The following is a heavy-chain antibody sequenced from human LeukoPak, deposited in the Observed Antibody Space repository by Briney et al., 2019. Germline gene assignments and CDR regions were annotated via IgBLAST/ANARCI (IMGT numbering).Heavy chain of an antibody. V-gene: IGHV3-23*01. CDR3: ANDYRSGSFHDF. D-gene: IGHD3-10*01. J-gene: IGHJ4*02. CDR1: GFTVSSSY. CDR2: ISRRDDYT. Sequence: GGSLRLSCAASGFTVSSSYMSWVRQPPGKGLEWVSVISRRDDYTYYADSVKGRFTISRDNSKNTLYLQMNTLRAEDTAVYYCANDYRSGSFHDFWGQGTLVTVSS.